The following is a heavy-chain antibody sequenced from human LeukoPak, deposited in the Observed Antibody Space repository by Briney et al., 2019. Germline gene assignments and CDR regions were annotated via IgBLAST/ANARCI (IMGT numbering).Heavy chain of an antibody. J-gene: IGHJ4*02. V-gene: IGHV1-18*01. CDR2: ISAYNGNT. CDR1: GYTFTNYG. CDR3: ARDESRGPYYFDN. Sequence: ASVKVSCKASGYTFTNYGLSWVRQVPGQGLEWMGWISAYNGNTKYAQNLQGRVTLTTDTSTSTAYMELRSLRSDDTAVYYCARDESRGPYYFDNWGQGTLVTVPS.